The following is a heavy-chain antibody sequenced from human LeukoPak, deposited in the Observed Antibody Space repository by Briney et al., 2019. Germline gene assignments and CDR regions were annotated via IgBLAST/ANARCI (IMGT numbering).Heavy chain of an antibody. Sequence: PGGSLRLSCAASGFTFSSYAMSWVRQAPGKGLEWVSSISSSSSYIYYADSVKGRFTISRDNAKNSLYLQMNSLRAEDTAVYYCARDKYYYDSSGYYSASLDYWGQGTLVTVSS. CDR1: GFTFSSYA. J-gene: IGHJ4*02. D-gene: IGHD3-22*01. CDR3: ARDKYYYDSSGYYSASLDY. CDR2: ISSSSSYI. V-gene: IGHV3-21*01.